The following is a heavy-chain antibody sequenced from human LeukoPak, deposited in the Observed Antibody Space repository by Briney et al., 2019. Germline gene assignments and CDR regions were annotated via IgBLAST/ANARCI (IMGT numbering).Heavy chain of an antibody. Sequence: PGGSLRLSCAASGFTFSSYSMNWVRQAPGKGLEWVSSISSSSSYIYYADSVKGRFIISRDNAKDSLYLQMNSLRVEDTAVYYCLRGGRRDYWGQGTLVTVSS. CDR3: LRGGRRDY. CDR2: ISSSSSYI. J-gene: IGHJ4*02. CDR1: GFTFSSYS. V-gene: IGHV3-21*06.